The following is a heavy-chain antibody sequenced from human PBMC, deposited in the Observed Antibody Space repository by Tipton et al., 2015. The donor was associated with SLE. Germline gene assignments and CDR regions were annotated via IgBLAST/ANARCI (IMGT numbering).Heavy chain of an antibody. V-gene: IGHV4-39*01. CDR3: ARYHRAYYYDSSGPDAFDI. CDR2: IYYSGST. CDR1: GGSISTYY. Sequence: TLSLTCTVSGGSISTYYWSWIRQPPGKGLEWIGSIYYSGSTYYNPSLKSRVTISVDTSKNQFSLKLSSVTAADTAVYYCARYHRAYYYDSSGPDAFDIWGQGTMVTVSS. D-gene: IGHD3-22*01. J-gene: IGHJ3*02.